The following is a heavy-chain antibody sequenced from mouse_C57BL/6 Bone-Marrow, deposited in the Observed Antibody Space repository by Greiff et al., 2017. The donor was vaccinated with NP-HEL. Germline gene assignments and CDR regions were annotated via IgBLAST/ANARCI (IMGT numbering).Heavy chain of an antibody. D-gene: IGHD4-1*01. J-gene: IGHJ4*01. CDR2: IYPGDGDT. CDR3: ARELGPYAMDY. V-gene: IGHV1-80*01. Sequence: QVQLKQSGAELVKPGASVKISCKASGYAFSSYWMNWVKQRPGKGLEWIGQIYPGDGDTNYNGKFKGKATLTADKSSSTAYMQLSSLTSEDSAVYFCARELGPYAMDYWGQGTSVTVSS. CDR1: GYAFSSYW.